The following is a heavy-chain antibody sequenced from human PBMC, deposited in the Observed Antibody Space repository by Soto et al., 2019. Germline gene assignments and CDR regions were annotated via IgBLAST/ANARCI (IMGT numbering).Heavy chain of an antibody. CDR2: ISAYNGNT. CDR1: GYTFTSYG. CDR3: ATSPVPPPGDYYYGMDV. Sequence: ASVKVSCKASGYTFTSYGISWVRQAPGQGLEWMGWISAYNGNTNYAQKLQGRVTMTTDTSTSTAYMELSSLRSEDTAVYYCATSPVPPPGDYYYGMDVWGQGTTVTVSS. D-gene: IGHD2-2*01. J-gene: IGHJ6*02. V-gene: IGHV1-18*01.